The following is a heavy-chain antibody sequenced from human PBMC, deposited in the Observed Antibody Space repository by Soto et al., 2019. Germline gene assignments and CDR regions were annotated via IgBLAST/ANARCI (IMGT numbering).Heavy chain of an antibody. CDR2: IIPIFGTA. CDR3: ARDRLNYYDSSGYYPRTYYYYYGMDV. J-gene: IGHJ6*02. V-gene: IGHV1-69*13. D-gene: IGHD3-22*01. CDR1: GGTFSSYA. Sequence: SVKVSCKASGGTFSSYAISWVRQAPGQGLEWMGGIIPIFGTANYAQKFQGRVTITADESTSTAYMDLSSLRSEDTAVYYCARDRLNYYDSSGYYPRTYYYYYGMDVWGQGTTVTVSS.